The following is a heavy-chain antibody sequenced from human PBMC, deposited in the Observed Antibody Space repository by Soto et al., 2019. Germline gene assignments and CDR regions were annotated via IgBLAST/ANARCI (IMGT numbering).Heavy chain of an antibody. CDR1: GYAFTTYG. CDR2: ISTYNDKR. CDR3: ARDFHCSGGRCYDCFDP. V-gene: IGHV1-18*01. D-gene: IGHD2-15*01. J-gene: IGHJ5*02. Sequence: QVQLVQSGAEVKKPGASVKVSCKASGYAFTTYGVSWVRQAPGQGLEWMGWISTYNDKRAYAQKFQGRGTMTTDTSTSTAYMELRSLRSDDTAVYYCARDFHCSGGRCYDCFDPWGQGTLVTVSS.